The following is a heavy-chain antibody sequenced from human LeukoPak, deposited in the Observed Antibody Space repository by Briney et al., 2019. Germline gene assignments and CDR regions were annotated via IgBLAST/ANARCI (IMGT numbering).Heavy chain of an antibody. Sequence: PGGSLRLSCAASGFTFSSYWMTWVRQAPGKGLEWVSGINWNGGSTGYADSVKGRFTISRDNAKNSLYLQMNSLRAEDTALYHCARRLGPDYFDYWGQGTLVTVSS. CDR1: GFTFSSYW. CDR3: ARRLGPDYFDY. D-gene: IGHD7-27*01. J-gene: IGHJ4*02. CDR2: INWNGGST. V-gene: IGHV3-20*01.